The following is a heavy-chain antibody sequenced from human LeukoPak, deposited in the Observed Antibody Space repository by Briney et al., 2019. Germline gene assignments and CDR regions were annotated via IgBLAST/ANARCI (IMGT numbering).Heavy chain of an antibody. D-gene: IGHD4-23*01. CDR2: INPNSGGT. J-gene: IGHJ4*02. Sequence: ASVKVSCKASGYTFTGYYMHWVRQAPGQGLEWMGWINPNSGGTNYAQKFRGRVTMTRDTSISTAYMELSRLRSDGTAVYYCARERTDYGGNRYFDYWGQGTLVTVSS. CDR3: ARERTDYGGNRYFDY. CDR1: GYTFTGYY. V-gene: IGHV1-2*02.